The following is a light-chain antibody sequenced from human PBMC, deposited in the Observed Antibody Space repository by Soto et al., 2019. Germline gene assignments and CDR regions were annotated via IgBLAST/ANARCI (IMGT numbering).Light chain of an antibody. J-gene: IGLJ1*01. CDR3: VSWDSSLSAYV. CDR2: DDN. CDR1: SSIIGGNS. V-gene: IGLV1-51*01. Sequence: SVMTQPPSVSAAPGQKVTISCSGSSSIIGGNSVSWYQQLPGTAPKLLIYDDNKRPSGIPDRFSGSKSGTSATLGITGFQTGDEADYYCVSWDSSLSAYVFGTGTKVTVL.